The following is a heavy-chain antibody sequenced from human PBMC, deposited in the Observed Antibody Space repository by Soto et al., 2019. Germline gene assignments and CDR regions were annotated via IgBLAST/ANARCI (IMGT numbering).Heavy chain of an antibody. Sequence: QVQLQESGPGLVKPSETLSLTCTVSGGSISSYYWSWIRQPPGKGLEWIGYIYYSGSTNYNPSLKSRVTISVDTSKNQFSLKLSSVTAADTAVYYCARGSIFVSGPPGYWGQGTLVTVSS. V-gene: IGHV4-59*01. J-gene: IGHJ4*02. D-gene: IGHD3-3*01. CDR1: GGSISSYY. CDR2: IYYSGST. CDR3: ARGSIFVSGPPGY.